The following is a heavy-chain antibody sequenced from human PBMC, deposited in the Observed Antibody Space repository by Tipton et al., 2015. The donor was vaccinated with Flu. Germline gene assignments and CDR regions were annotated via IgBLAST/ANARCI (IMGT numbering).Heavy chain of an antibody. CDR3: ARLTRNGTTTGPVDY. Sequence: QLVQSGAEVKKPGESLKISCKGSGYSFTGYWIGWVRQMPGKGLEWMGIIYPGDSDTRYSPSFQGQVTISADKSIRTAYLQWSSLKASDTAMYYCARLTRNGTTTGPVDYWGQGTLLTVSS. V-gene: IGHV5-51*01. CDR1: GYSFTGYW. D-gene: IGHD1-1*01. CDR2: IYPGDSDT. J-gene: IGHJ4*02.